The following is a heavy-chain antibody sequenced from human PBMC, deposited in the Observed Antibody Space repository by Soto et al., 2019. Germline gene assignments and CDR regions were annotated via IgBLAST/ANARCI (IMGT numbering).Heavy chain of an antibody. Sequence: SGPTLVNPTQTLTLTCTLSGYSVNTAGVAVAWIRQPPGKALEWLALIYWDSDERYSPSLKTRLTITKETSKNQVVLTMTNVDPVDTATYFCAHRQSLVGVFDIWGQGTMVT. CDR2: IYWDSDE. CDR1: GYSVNTAGVA. D-gene: IGHD1-26*01. J-gene: IGHJ3*02. CDR3: AHRQSLVGVFDI. V-gene: IGHV2-5*02.